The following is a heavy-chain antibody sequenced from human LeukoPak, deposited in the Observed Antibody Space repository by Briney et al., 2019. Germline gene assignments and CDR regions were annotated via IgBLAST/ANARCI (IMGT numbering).Heavy chain of an antibody. J-gene: IGHJ4*02. CDR2: INSDGSST. Sequence: QPGGSLRLSCAASGFTFSSYWMHWVRQARGKWLVWVSRINSDGSSTSYADSVKGRFTISRDNAKNTLYLRMNSLRAEDTAVYYSARSGGSGWYGDFDYWGQGTLVTVSS. CDR3: ARSGGSGWYGDFDY. CDR1: GFTFSSYW. D-gene: IGHD6-19*01. V-gene: IGHV3-74*01.